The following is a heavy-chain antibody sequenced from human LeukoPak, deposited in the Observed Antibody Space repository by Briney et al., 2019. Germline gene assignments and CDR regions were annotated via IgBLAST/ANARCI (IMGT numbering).Heavy chain of an antibody. V-gene: IGHV4-59*08. CDR3: ARMGGYSGYATH. CDR2: ILYSGTT. CDR1: GGSISSYY. J-gene: IGHJ4*02. Sequence: SETLSLTCTVSGGSISSYYWSWIRQSPGKGLEWIGYILYSGTTNSNPSFKSRVTISVDTSKNQISLKLSSVTAADTAVYYCARMGGYSGYATHWGQGTLVTVYS. D-gene: IGHD5-12*01.